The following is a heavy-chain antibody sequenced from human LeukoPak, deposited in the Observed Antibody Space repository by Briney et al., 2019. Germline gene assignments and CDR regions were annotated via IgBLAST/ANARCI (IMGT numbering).Heavy chain of an antibody. CDR3: ARGAVITFGGVIAKPFDY. CDR1: GGSISSYY. J-gene: IGHJ4*02. Sequence: SETLSLTCTVSGGSISSYYWSWIRQPAGKGLEWIGRIYTSGSTNYNPSLKSRVTMSVDTSKNQFSLKLSSVTAADTAVYYCARGAVITFGGVIAKPFDYWGQGTLVTVSS. V-gene: IGHV4-4*07. CDR2: IYTSGST. D-gene: IGHD3-16*02.